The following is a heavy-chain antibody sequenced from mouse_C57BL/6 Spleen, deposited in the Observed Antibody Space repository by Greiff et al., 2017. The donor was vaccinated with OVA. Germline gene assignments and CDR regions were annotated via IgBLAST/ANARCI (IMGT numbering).Heavy chain of an antibody. Sequence: EVQGVESGGGLVKPGGSLKLSCAASGFTFSSYAMSWVRQTPEKRLEWVATISDGGSYTYYPDNVKGRFTISRDNAKNNLYLQMSHLKSEDTAMYYCARYDGYSNWYFDVWGTGTTVTVSS. CDR2: ISDGGSYT. J-gene: IGHJ1*03. CDR3: ARYDGYSNWYFDV. V-gene: IGHV5-4*01. D-gene: IGHD2-3*01. CDR1: GFTFSSYA.